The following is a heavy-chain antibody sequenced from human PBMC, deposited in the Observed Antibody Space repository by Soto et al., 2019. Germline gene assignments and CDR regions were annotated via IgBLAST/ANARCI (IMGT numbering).Heavy chain of an antibody. J-gene: IGHJ4*02. CDR3: ANGRYDFWSPYYFDS. CDR1: GLNFDDFA. Sequence: EVQLVESGGRLVQPGRSLRLSCVGTGLNFDDFAMHWVRQAPGKGLEWVSGITWNSRVLAYADSVKGRFTISRDNARSSLYLQMDSLRDEDTALYYCANGRYDFWSPYYFDSWGQGTLVTVSS. D-gene: IGHD3-3*01. V-gene: IGHV3-9*01. CDR2: ITWNSRVL.